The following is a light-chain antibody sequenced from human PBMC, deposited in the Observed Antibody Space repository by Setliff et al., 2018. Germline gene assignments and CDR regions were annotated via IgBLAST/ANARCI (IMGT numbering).Light chain of an antibody. V-gene: IGLV2-14*03. J-gene: IGLJ1*01. CDR1: SSDVGGYNY. CDR2: DVS. CDR3: SSYTSSSTQV. Sequence: QSVLTQPASVSGSPGQSITISCTGTSSDVGGYNYVSGYQQHPGKAPKLMIYDVSNRPSGVSNRFSGSKSGNTASLTTSGLQAEDEADYYCSSYTSSSTQVFGTGTKVTVL.